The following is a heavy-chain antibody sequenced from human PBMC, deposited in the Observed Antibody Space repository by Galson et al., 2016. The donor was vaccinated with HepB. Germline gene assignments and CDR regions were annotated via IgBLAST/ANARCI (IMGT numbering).Heavy chain of an antibody. J-gene: IGHJ3*02. CDR1: GFIFSSYT. CDR2: IYSDGSNE. Sequence: SLRLSCAASGFIFSSYTMNWVRQAPGKGLEWVAVIYSDGSNEYYADSVKGRFTISRDDSKNKLYLQMDSLRVEDTAVYYCARVGPHPRLRNDAFDIWGQGTVVAVSS. CDR3: ARVGPHPRLRNDAFDI. D-gene: IGHD4-17*01. V-gene: IGHV3-30*04.